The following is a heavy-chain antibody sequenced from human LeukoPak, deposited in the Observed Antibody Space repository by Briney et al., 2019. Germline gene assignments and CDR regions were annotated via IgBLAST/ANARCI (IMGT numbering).Heavy chain of an antibody. CDR2: IIPTLGIA. Sequence: SVKVSCKASGGTFISYTISWVRQAPGQGLEGMGRIIPTLGIANYAQKFQGRVTISADNSTRTAYMELSSLRSEDTAVYYCESGYYDSSGYYYYFDYWGQGTMVTVSS. V-gene: IGHV1-69*02. CDR1: GGTFISYT. D-gene: IGHD3-22*01. J-gene: IGHJ4*02. CDR3: ESGYYDSSGYYYYFDY.